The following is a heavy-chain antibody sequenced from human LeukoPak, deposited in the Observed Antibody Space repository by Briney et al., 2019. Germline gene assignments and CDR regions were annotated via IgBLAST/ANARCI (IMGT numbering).Heavy chain of an antibody. Sequence: GASVKISCKSSGYTFTTYYIHWVRQAPGQGLEWMGIINPAAGDTNYAQKFQGRVTVTRDTSTNTVYMDLSSLRSEDTAVYYCARERSATFYFDNWGQGTLVTVSS. D-gene: IGHD2-15*01. CDR1: GYTFTTYY. CDR3: ARERSATFYFDN. V-gene: IGHV1-46*01. CDR2: INPAAGDT. J-gene: IGHJ4*02.